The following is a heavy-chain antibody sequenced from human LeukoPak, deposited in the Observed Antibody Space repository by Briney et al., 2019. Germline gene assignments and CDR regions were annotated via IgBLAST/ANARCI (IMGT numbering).Heavy chain of an antibody. D-gene: IGHD6-13*01. CDR1: GFTFSSYS. CDR2: ISSSSSYI. J-gene: IGHJ4*02. V-gene: IGHV3-21*01. CDR3: ARDKTTPLSSSWYDY. Sequence: PGGSLRLSCAAPGFTFSSYSMNWVRQAPGKGLEWVSSISSSSSYIYYADSVKGRFTISRDNTKNSLYLQMDSLRAEDTAVYYCARDKTTPLSSSWYDYWGQGTLVTVSS.